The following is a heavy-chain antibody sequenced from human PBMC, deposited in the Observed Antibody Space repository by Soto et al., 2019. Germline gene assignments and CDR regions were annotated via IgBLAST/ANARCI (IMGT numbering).Heavy chain of an antibody. V-gene: IGHV3-30*18. Sequence: QGQLVESGGDAVQPGRSLRLSCVGSGFTFKNHAMHWVRLAPGQGLEWVAYISYDGSNKAYGDSVQGRFTISRDNSKNTVILQMNSLRVEDTGVFHCAKEGRSYDDFWSGSIGSFDIRGRGTTVTVSS. CDR1: GFTFKNHA. D-gene: IGHD3-3*01. CDR3: AKEGRSYDDFWSGSIGSFDI. J-gene: IGHJ3*02. CDR2: ISYDGSNK.